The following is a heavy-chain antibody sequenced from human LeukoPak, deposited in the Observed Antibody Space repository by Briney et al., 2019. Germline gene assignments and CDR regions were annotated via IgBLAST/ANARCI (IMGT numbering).Heavy chain of an antibody. CDR1: GGTFSSYA. Sequence: SVKVSCKASGGTFSSYAISWARQAPGQGLEWMGGIIPIFGTANYAQKFQGRVTITADESTSTAYMELSSLRSEDTAVYYCARDNLELRGNFDYWGQGTLVTVSS. V-gene: IGHV1-69*13. J-gene: IGHJ4*02. CDR3: ARDNLELRGNFDY. CDR2: IIPIFGTA. D-gene: IGHD1-7*01.